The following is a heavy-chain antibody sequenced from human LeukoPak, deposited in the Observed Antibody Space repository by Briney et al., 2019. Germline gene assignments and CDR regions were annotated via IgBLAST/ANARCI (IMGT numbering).Heavy chain of an antibody. J-gene: IGHJ6*03. V-gene: IGHV1-69*05. CDR1: GDTFINYA. CDR2: IIPIFGSA. CDR3: ARGPRAYYYYHMDV. Sequence: SVKVSCKASGDTFINYAISWVRQAPGQGLEWMGGIIPIFGSANYAQKFQGRVTITTDESTSTAYMELSSLRSEDTAVYYCARGPRAYYYYHMDVWGKGTTVTVSS.